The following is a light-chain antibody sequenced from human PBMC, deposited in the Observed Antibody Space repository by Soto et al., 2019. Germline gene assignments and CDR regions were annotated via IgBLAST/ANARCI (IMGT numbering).Light chain of an antibody. Sequence: QSVLTQPASVSGSPGQSITISCTGTSSDVGAYKYVSWYPQHPGKVPKLIIYGVSHRPSGFSNRFSGSKSGNTAFLTISGLQPEDEADYYCSSFTDNTTHAVFGTGTKVTVL. J-gene: IGLJ1*01. CDR3: SSFTDNTTHAV. V-gene: IGLV2-14*03. CDR2: GVS. CDR1: SSDVGAYKY.